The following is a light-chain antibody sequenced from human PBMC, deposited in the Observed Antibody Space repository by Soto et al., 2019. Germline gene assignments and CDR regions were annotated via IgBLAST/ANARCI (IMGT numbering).Light chain of an antibody. CDR1: QSALSSSNNKTY. V-gene: IGKV4-1*01. Sequence: SVRTQSPAYLALSLGARPTINCKSKQSALSSSNNKTYFAWYQQQAGQPPKLLIYSASTRESGVPDRFSGSGSGTDFTLTTGNLQAEDVAVYYCQQYYSTPAITFGQGTRLEIK. CDR3: QQYYSTPAIT. CDR2: SAS. J-gene: IGKJ5*01.